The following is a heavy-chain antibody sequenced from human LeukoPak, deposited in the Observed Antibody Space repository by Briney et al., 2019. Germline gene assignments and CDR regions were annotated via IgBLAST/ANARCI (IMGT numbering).Heavy chain of an antibody. CDR3: ARNLHFDY. Sequence: GGSLRLSCAASGFTLNSNYMSWVRQAPGKGLEWVSVIYSGGSTYYADSVKGRFAISRDNSKNTLYLQMNSLRAEDTAVYYCARNLHFDYWGQGTLVTVSS. CDR2: IYSGGST. CDR1: GFTLNSNY. J-gene: IGHJ4*02. V-gene: IGHV3-66*01.